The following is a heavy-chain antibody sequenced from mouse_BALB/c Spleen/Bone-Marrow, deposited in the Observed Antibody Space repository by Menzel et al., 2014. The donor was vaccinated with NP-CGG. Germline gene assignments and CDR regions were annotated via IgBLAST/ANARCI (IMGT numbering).Heavy chain of an antibody. CDR1: GFSLSTYGMG. D-gene: IGHD2-3*01. J-gene: IGHJ1*01. Sequence: ESGPGILQPSQTLSLTCSFSGFSLSTYGMGVGWIRQPSGKGLEWLAHIWWNNNKYFNRALKSRLTISKGTSNNEVFLKIASVDAAETATYLCARVAGYYARGRYFDVWGAGTTVTVSS. V-gene: IGHV8-11*01. CDR2: IWWNNNK. CDR3: ARVAGYYARGRYFDV.